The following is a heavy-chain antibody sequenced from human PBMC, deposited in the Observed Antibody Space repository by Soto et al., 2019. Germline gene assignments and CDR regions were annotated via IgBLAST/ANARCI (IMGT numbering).Heavy chain of an antibody. CDR2: INTYNGNT. Sequence: ASVKVSCKASGYSLISYAIGWVRQAPGQGLEWMGWINTYNGNTNYTQKLQGRVTMTTDTSTSTAYMELRSLRSDDTAVYYCARDNFGDYAVWGQGTLVTVSS. D-gene: IGHD4-17*01. V-gene: IGHV1-18*01. CDR1: GYSLISYA. CDR3: ARDNFGDYAV. J-gene: IGHJ4*02.